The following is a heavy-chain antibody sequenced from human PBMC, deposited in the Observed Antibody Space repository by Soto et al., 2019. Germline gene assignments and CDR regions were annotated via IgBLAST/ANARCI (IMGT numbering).Heavy chain of an antibody. V-gene: IGHV4-59*08. CDR2: IYYSGST. J-gene: IGHJ4*02. Sequence: SETXSLTCTVSGGSISSYYWSWIRQPPGKGLEWIGYIYYSGSTNYNPSLKSRVTISVDTSKNQFSLKLSSVTAADTAVYYCAMGYSSGCADYWGQGTLVTVSS. CDR1: GGSISSYY. D-gene: IGHD6-19*01. CDR3: AMGYSSGCADY.